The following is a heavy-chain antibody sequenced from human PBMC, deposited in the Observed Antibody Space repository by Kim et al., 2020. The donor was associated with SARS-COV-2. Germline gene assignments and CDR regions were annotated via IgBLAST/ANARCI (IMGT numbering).Heavy chain of an antibody. CDR2: IYYSGST. V-gene: IGHV4-39*07. CDR3: AGSITMIVVVIFDY. Sequence: SETLSLTCTVSGGSISSSSYYWGWIRQPPGKGLEWIGSIYYSGSTYYNPSLKSRVTISVDTSKNQFSLKLSSVTAADTAVYYCAGSITMIVVVIFDYWGQGTLVTVSS. J-gene: IGHJ4*02. CDR1: GGSISSSSYY. D-gene: IGHD3-22*01.